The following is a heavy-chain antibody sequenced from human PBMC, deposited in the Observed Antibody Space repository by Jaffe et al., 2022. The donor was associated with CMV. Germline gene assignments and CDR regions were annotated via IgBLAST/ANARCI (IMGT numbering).Heavy chain of an antibody. CDR2: ISWNSGSI. CDR1: GFTFDDYA. V-gene: IGHV3-9*01. D-gene: IGHD6-19*01. Sequence: EVQLVESGGGLVQPGRSLRLSCAASGFTFDDYAMHWVRQAPGKGLEWVSGISWNSGSIGYADSVKGRFTISRDNAKNSLYLQMNSLRAEDTALYYCAKVKGPRSDAIAVAGEGLSFYYGMDVWGQGTTVTVSS. CDR3: AKVKGPRSDAIAVAGEGLSFYYGMDV. J-gene: IGHJ6*02.